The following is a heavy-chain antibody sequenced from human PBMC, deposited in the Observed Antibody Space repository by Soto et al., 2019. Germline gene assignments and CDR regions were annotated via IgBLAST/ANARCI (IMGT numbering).Heavy chain of an antibody. D-gene: IGHD3-16*01. CDR1: GFTFSGHS. Sequence: EEQLVDSGGGLVQPGGSLRLSCLASGFTFSGHSMVWVRQAPGKGLEWLSYITASSRTVSYTESVKGRFSISRDNAKNSLFLRVDGLRAEDTAVYYCARARLWGHLDVWGKGTTVTVSS. J-gene: IGHJ6*04. CDR3: ARARLWGHLDV. CDR2: ITASSRTV. V-gene: IGHV3-48*01.